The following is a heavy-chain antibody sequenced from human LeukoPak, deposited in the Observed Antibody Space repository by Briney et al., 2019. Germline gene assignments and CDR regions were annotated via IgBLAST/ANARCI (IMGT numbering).Heavy chain of an antibody. J-gene: IGHJ4*02. Sequence: GGSLRLSCAASGFTFSSDAMSWVSHAPGKGLEWVSAISGSGGSTYYADSVKGRFTISRDKSKNTLYQQMNSLRADDTAVYYCAKGLAVAGHFDYWGQGTLVTVSS. V-gene: IGHV3-23*01. CDR1: GFTFSSDA. CDR3: AKGLAVAGHFDY. D-gene: IGHD6-19*01. CDR2: ISGSGGST.